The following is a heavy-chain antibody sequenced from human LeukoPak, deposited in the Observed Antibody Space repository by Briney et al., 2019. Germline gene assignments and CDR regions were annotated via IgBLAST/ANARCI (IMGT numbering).Heavy chain of an antibody. CDR2: IYYSGST. CDR3: ATFVINPGGLLLENWFDP. J-gene: IGHJ5*02. D-gene: IGHD2/OR15-2a*01. CDR1: GGSFSGYY. V-gene: IGHV4-59*06. Sequence: PSETLSLTCAVYGGSFSGYYWSWIRQPPGKGLEWIGYIYYSGSTYYNPSLKSRVTISVDTSKNQFSLKLSSVTAADTAVYYCATFVINPGGLLLENWFDPWGQGTLVTVSS.